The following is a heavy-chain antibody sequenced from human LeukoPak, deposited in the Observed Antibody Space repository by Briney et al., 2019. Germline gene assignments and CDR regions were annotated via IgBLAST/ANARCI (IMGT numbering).Heavy chain of an antibody. CDR1: GYTFTSYG. D-gene: IGHD3-3*01. Sequence: GASVKVSCKASGYTFTSYGISWVRQAPGQGLEWMGWTSAYNGNTNYAQKLQGRVTMTTDTSTSTAYMELRSLRSDDTAVYYCARDLRDYDFWSGYYSPSLDYWGQGTLVTVSS. V-gene: IGHV1-18*01. CDR2: TSAYNGNT. J-gene: IGHJ4*02. CDR3: ARDLRDYDFWSGYYSPSLDY.